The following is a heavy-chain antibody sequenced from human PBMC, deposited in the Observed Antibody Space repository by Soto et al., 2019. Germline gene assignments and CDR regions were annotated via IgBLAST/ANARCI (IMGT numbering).Heavy chain of an antibody. Sequence: QVQLQESGPGLVKPSQTLSLTCTVSGGSISSGGYYWSWIRQHPGKGLEWIGYIYYSGSTYYNPSLKXXVXIXXDTSKNQFSLKLSSVTAADTAVYYCAQSRQLRFDYWGQGTLVTVSS. D-gene: IGHD2-2*01. CDR1: GGSISSGGYY. CDR2: IYYSGST. V-gene: IGHV4-31*01. J-gene: IGHJ4*02. CDR3: AQSRQLRFDY.